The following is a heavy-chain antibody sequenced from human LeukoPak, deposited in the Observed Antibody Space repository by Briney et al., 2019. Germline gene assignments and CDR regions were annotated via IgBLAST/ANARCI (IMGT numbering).Heavy chain of an antibody. V-gene: IGHV4-30-4*08. CDR1: GGSISSGDYY. J-gene: IGHJ6*03. CDR3: ARVQRYCSSTSCFYYYMDV. Sequence: PSETLSLTCTVSGGSISSGDYYWSWIRQPPGKGLEWIGYIYYSGSTYYNPSLKSRVTISVDTSKNQFSLKLSSVTAADTAVYYCARVQRYCSSTSCFYYYMDVWGKGTTVTVSS. D-gene: IGHD2-2*01. CDR2: IYYSGST.